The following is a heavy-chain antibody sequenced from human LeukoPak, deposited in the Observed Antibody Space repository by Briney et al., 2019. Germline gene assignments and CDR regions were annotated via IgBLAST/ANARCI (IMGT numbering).Heavy chain of an antibody. D-gene: IGHD2-2*01. CDR1: GFTFSSYW. CDR2: IKQDGSEK. J-gene: IGHJ4*02. Sequence: GGSLRLSCAASGFTFSSYWMSWVRQAPGKGLEWVANIKQDGSEKYYVDAVKGRFTISRDNAKNPLYLQMNSLRAEDTAVYYCARECDIVVVPGATEFDYWGQGTLVTVPS. V-gene: IGHV3-7*01. CDR3: ARECDIVVVPGATEFDY.